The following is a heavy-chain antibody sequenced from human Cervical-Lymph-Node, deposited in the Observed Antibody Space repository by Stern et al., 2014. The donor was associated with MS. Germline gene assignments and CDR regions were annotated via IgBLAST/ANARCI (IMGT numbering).Heavy chain of an antibody. J-gene: IGHJ4*02. CDR1: GFSLSTSGVG. D-gene: IGHD2-2*01. V-gene: IGHV2-5*01. CDR3: AHRYQLLSVY. CDR2: IYWNDDK. Sequence: QVPLKESGPTLVKPTQTLTLTCTFSGFSLSTSGVGVGWIRQPPGKALEWLALIYWNDDKRYSPSLKNRLTNTKDTSKNQLVLTMTNMDPVDTATYYCAHRYQLLSVYWGQGTLVTVSS.